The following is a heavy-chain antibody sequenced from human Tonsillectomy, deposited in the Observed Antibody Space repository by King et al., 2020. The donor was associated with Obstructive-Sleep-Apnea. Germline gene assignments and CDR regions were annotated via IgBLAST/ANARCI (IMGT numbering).Heavy chain of an antibody. CDR1: GGTFSSYA. J-gene: IGHJ4*02. CDR2: IIPLFGTA. Sequence: QLVKSGAEVKKPGSSVKVSCKASGGTFSSYAISWVRQAPGQGLEWMGGIIPLFGTAKYAQKYQGRVTITADESTSTAYMELSSLRSEDTAVYYCARGFGSGSYSLYYFDYWGQGTLVTVSS. D-gene: IGHD3-10*01. V-gene: IGHV1-69*01. CDR3: ARGFGSGSYSLYYFDY.